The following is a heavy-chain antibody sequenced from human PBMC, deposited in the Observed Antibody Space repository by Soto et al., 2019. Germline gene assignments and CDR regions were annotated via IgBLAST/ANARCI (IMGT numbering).Heavy chain of an antibody. J-gene: IGHJ6*02. CDR1: GFTFSSYG. D-gene: IGHD3-16*01. CDR2: IWYDGSNK. Sequence: QVQLVESGGGVVQPGRSLRLSCAASGFTFSSYGMHWVRQAPGKGLEWVAVIWYDGSNKYYADSVKGRFTISRDNSKNTLYLKMNSLRGEDTAVYYCARGGGGRGSGYYYGMDVWGQGTTVTVSS. CDR3: ARGGGGRGSGYYYGMDV. V-gene: IGHV3-33*01.